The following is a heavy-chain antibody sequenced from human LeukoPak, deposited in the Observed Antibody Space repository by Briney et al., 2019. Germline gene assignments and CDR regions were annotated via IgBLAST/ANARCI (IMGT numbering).Heavy chain of an antibody. CDR3: ARDPMVRGVIQNWFDP. D-gene: IGHD3-10*01. CDR2: INPNSGGT. CDR1: GYTFTGYY. J-gene: IGHJ5*02. V-gene: IGHV1-2*02. Sequence: ASVKVPCKASGYTFTGYYMHWVRQAPGQGLEWMGWINPNSGGTNYAQKFQGRVTMTRDTSISTAYMELTRLRSDDTAVHYCARDPMVRGVIQNWFDPWGQGTLVTVSS.